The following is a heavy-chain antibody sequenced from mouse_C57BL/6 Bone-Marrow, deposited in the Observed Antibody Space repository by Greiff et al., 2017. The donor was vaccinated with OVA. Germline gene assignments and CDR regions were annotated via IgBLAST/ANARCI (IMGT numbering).Heavy chain of an antibody. V-gene: IGHV1-26*01. Sequence: VQLQQSGPELVKPGASVKISCKASGYTFTDYYMNWVKQSHGKSLEWIGEINPNNGGTSYNQKFKGNATLTVDKSSSTAYMELRSLTSEDSAVYDCARGTGTDWYFDVWGTGTTVTVSS. CDR1: GYTFTDYY. CDR3: ARGTGTDWYFDV. D-gene: IGHD4-1*01. CDR2: INPNNGGT. J-gene: IGHJ1*03.